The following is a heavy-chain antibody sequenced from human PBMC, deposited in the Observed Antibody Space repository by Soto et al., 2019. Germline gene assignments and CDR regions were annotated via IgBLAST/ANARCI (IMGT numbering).Heavy chain of an antibody. CDR2: IYDSGST. D-gene: IGHD1-1*01. V-gene: IGHV4-31*03. CDR3: ARELRGAGTRQLSDY. Sequence: SETQPLNCSISPCSPSSAVYYCNWILLQPGKVLEWIAYIYDSGSTRYTPSLKSRVTISVDTSKHLSSLNLRSVTAADTAVYYCARELRGAGTRQLSDYWGRGSLVT. J-gene: IGHJ4*02. CDR1: PCSPSSAVYY.